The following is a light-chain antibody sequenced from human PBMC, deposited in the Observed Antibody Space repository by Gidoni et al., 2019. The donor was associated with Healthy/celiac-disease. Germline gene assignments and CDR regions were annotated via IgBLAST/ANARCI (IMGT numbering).Light chain of an antibody. CDR3: QQRYSTLWT. CDR2: AAS. J-gene: IGKJ1*01. V-gene: IGKV1-39*01. CDR1: QSISSY. Sequence: DIQMTQSPSSLSASVGDRVTITCRASQSISSYLNWYQQKPGKAPKLLIYAASSLQSGVPSRFSGSGSGTDFTLTISSLQPEYFATYYCQQRYSTLWTFXXXTKVEIK.